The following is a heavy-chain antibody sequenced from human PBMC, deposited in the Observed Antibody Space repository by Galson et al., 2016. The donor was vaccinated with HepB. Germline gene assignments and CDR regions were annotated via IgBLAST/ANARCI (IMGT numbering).Heavy chain of an antibody. Sequence: SLRLSCAASGFTFSRYSMSWVRQAPGKGLEWVSYISSRSSTIYYADSLKGRFTISRDNAKNSLYLQMKCLRDEDTAVYYCARPLPYDTSGYHWAFDIWGQGTMVTVSS. CDR1: GFTFSRYS. V-gene: IGHV3-48*02. D-gene: IGHD3-22*01. J-gene: IGHJ3*02. CDR3: ARPLPYDTSGYHWAFDI. CDR2: ISSRSSTI.